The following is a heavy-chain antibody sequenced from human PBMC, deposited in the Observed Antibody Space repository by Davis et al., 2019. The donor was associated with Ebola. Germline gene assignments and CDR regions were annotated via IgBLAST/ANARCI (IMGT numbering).Heavy chain of an antibody. CDR2: IIPILGIA. D-gene: IGHD3-10*01. V-gene: IGHV1-69*04. CDR1: GYTFTSYG. CDR3: ARDAGSGDAFEF. J-gene: IGHJ3*01. Sequence: AASVKVSCKASGYTFTSYGISWVRQAPGQGLEWMGRIIPILGIANYAQKFQGRVTITADKSTSTAYMELSSLRSEDTAVYYCARDAGSGDAFEFWDQGTMVTVSS.